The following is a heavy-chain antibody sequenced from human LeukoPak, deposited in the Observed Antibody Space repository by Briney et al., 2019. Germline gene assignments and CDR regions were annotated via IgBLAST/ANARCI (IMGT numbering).Heavy chain of an antibody. CDR1: GGSTRSNNW. J-gene: IGHJ4*02. CDR2: ISHSGSS. V-gene: IGHV4-4*03. D-gene: IGHD1-14*01. Sequence: PLGNLSLTSEGTGGSTRSNNWRMWVCQLPGIGFERIGEISHSGSSNYDPSLRSRVTISVDKSKNQFSLRLCSVTAADTAVYYCARKITMAPYYFDYWGQGTLVTVSS. CDR3: ARKITMAPYYFDY.